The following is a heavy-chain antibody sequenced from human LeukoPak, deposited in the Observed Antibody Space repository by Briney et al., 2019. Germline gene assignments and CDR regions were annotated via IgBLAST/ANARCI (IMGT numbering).Heavy chain of an antibody. J-gene: IGHJ4*02. CDR3: VRSWGEDY. CDR1: GFTFSSSR. CDR2: INTDGSTT. D-gene: IGHD3-16*01. V-gene: IGHV3-74*01. Sequence: WGSLRLSCAASGFTFSSSRMLWVRQTPGKGLVWVSNINTDGSTTNYADSVKGRFTISRDNAKNTLFLQMNSLRAEDTAIYYCVRSWGEDYWGQGTLVTVSS.